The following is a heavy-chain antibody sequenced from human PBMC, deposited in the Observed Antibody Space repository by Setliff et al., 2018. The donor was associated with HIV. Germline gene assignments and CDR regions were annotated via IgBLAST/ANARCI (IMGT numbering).Heavy chain of an antibody. J-gene: IGHJ3*02. CDR3: ARELGASPHDVFDI. V-gene: IGHV4-4*08. D-gene: IGHD3-16*01. CDR1: GGSISGFH. CDR2: IYTGGST. Sequence: SETLSLTCTVSGGSISGFHCSWIRQSPGKGLEWIGYIYTGGSTNYNPSLKSRVTISVDTSKSQFSLKLNSVTAADTAVYYCARELGASPHDVFDIWGQGTMVTVSS.